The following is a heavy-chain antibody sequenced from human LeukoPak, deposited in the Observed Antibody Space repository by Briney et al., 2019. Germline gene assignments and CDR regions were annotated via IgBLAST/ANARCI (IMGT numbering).Heavy chain of an antibody. V-gene: IGHV3-48*01. CDR2: ISSSSSTI. CDR3: ARDSPYYYYGMDV. Sequence: PGGSLRLSCAASGFTFSSYSMNWVRQAPGKGLEWVSYISSSSSTIYYADSVKGRFTISRDNAKNSLYLQMNSLRAEDTAVYYCARDSPYYYYGMDVWGQGTTVTVSS. J-gene: IGHJ6*02. CDR1: GFTFSSYS.